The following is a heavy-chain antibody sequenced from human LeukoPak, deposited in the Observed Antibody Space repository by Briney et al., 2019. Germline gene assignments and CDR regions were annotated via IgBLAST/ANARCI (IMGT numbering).Heavy chain of an antibody. J-gene: IGHJ4*02. CDR3: AKDLSWWVTADY. Sequence: GGSLRLSCAASGFPFSGNAMSWVRQAPGRGLEGVSGVGGDEKAHYADFVRGRFTISRDNSKNTVYLQMNSLTVEDTAVYYCAKDLSWWVTADYWGQGVLVTVSS. D-gene: IGHD2-21*02. CDR1: GFPFSGNA. CDR2: VGGDEKA. V-gene: IGHV3-23*01.